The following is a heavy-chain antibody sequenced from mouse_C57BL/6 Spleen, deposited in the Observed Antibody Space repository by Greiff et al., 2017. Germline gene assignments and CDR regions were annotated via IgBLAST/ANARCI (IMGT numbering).Heavy chain of an antibody. V-gene: IGHV5-17*01. Sequence: EVHLVESGGGFVKPGGSLKLSCAASGFTFSDYGMHWVRQAPEKGLEWVAYISSGSSTIYYEDTVKGRFTISGDNANNTLFLQMTSLRSEDTAMYYCARFCDYDKDWYFDVWGTGTTVTVSS. J-gene: IGHJ1*03. CDR3: ARFCDYDKDWYFDV. CDR1: GFTFSDYG. CDR2: ISSGSSTI. D-gene: IGHD2-4*01.